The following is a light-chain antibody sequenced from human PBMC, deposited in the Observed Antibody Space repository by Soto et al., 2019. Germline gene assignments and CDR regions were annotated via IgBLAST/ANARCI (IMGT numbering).Light chain of an antibody. CDR3: CSYAGDSHWM. Sequence: QSVLTQPASVSGSPGQSITISCTGTSSDIGSYNLVSWYQQHQGIAPKFMIYEGSKRPSGVSNRFSGSKSGNTASLTISGLQDEDEDDYYCCSYAGDSHWMFGGGTKLTVL. CDR1: SSDIGSYNL. CDR2: EGS. V-gene: IGLV2-23*01. J-gene: IGLJ3*02.